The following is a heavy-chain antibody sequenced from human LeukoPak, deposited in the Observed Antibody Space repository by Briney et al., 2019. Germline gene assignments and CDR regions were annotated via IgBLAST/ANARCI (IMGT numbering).Heavy chain of an antibody. J-gene: IGHJ3*01. V-gene: IGHV3-9*01. Sequence: GGSLRLSCAASGFNFEDFDMYWVRQGPGKGLEWVAGITWNSGSAVYADSVEGRFTISRDNVKKSVYLQMSSLRLEDTALYYCAKGHTIFGVVPDILDLWGRGTNVIVSS. CDR2: ITWNSGSA. CDR3: AKGHTIFGVVPDILDL. CDR1: GFNFEDFD. D-gene: IGHD3-3*01.